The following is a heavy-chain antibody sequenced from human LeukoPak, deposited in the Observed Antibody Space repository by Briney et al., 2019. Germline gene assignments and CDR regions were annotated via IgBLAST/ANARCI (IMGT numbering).Heavy chain of an antibody. V-gene: IGHV3-48*04. CDR3: TTDIWVSDVHFDY. Sequence: GGSLRLSCAASGFIFSSYSMNWVRQAPGKGLEWVSYISSSGSTIYYADSVKGRFTISRDNAKNSLYLQMNSLKTEDTAVYYCTTDIWVSDVHFDYWGQGTLVTVSS. CDR1: GFIFSSYS. J-gene: IGHJ4*02. CDR2: ISSSGSTI. D-gene: IGHD6-13*01.